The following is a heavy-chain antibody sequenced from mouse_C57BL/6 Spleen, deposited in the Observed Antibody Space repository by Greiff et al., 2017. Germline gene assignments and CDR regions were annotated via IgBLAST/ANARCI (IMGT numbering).Heavy chain of an antibody. CDR2: INPSNGGT. V-gene: IGHV1-53*01. Sequence: QVQLRQPGTELVKPGASVKLSCKASGYTFTSYWMHWVKQRPGQGLEWIGNINPSNGGTNYNEKFKSKATLTVDKSSSTAYMQLSSLTSEDSAVYYCARFGIYYYGSSSYFDHWGQGTTLTVSS. CDR1: GYTFTSYW. CDR3: ARFGIYYYGSSSYFDH. D-gene: IGHD1-1*01. J-gene: IGHJ2*01.